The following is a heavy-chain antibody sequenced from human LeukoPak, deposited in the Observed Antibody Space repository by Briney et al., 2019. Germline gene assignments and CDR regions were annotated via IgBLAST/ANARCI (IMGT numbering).Heavy chain of an antibody. V-gene: IGHV3-9*01. CDR2: ISWNSGSI. Sequence: GGSLRLSCAASGFTFDDYAMHWVRQAPGKGLEWVSGISWNSGSIGYADSVKGRFTISRDNSKNTLYLQMDSLRAEDTAVYYCAKDRSGMGYYFDFWGQGTLVTVSS. J-gene: IGHJ4*02. CDR3: AKDRSGMGYYFDF. D-gene: IGHD1-26*01. CDR1: GFTFDDYA.